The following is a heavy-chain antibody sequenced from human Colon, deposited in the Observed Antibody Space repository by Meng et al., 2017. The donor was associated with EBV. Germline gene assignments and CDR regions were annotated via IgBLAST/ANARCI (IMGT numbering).Heavy chain of an antibody. V-gene: IGHV4-30-4*01. D-gene: IGHD3-22*01. CDR1: GGLVSSGWNH. J-gene: IGHJ4*02. CDR3: SRYYYDSSGYVFFDY. Sequence: VQVQELGPRLVNPAQTLSPSLVVSGGLVSSGWNHWSWVRQPPGKGLEWIGDIYYSGDIGNTYYNPSLKSRLAISVDSSKNQFSLKLTSVTAADTAVYYCSRYYYDSSGYVFFDYWGQGTLVTVSS. CDR2: IYYSGDIGNT.